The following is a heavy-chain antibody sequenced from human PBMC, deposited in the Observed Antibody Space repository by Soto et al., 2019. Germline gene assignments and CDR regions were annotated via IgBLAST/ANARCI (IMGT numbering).Heavy chain of an antibody. J-gene: IGHJ6*02. D-gene: IGHD3-10*01. CDR3: TIPDTMVRGVIIKGNYYYYYGMDV. CDR1: GFTFSNAW. CDR2: IKSKTDGGTT. V-gene: IGHV3-15*07. Sequence: EVQLVESGGGLVKPGGSLRLSCAASGFTFSNAWMNWVRQAPGKGLEWVGRIKSKTDGGTTDYAAPVKGRFTISRDDSKNTLYLQMNSLKTEDTAVYYCTIPDTMVRGVIIKGNYYYYYGMDVWGQGTTVTVSS.